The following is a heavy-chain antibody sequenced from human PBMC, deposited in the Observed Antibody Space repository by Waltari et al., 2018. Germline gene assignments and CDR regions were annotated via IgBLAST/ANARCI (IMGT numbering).Heavy chain of an antibody. CDR1: GFTFDDYA. J-gene: IGHJ4*02. D-gene: IGHD6-13*01. CDR2: ISWDGGST. CDR3: AKADYSSSWYPDY. Sequence: EVQLVESGGGVVQSGGSLRLSCAGSGFTFDDYAMHWVGKAPGKGLEWVSLISWDGGSTYYADSVKGRFTISRDNSKNSLYLQMDSLRAEDTALYYCAKADYSSSWYPDYWGQGTLVTVSP. V-gene: IGHV3-43D*04.